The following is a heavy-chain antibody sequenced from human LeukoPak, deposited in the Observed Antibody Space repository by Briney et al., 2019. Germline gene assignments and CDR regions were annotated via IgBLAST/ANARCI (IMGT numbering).Heavy chain of an antibody. J-gene: IGHJ6*02. CDR2: VSGSGSTV. V-gene: IGHV3-11*01. CDR3: ARDTLDYDFWSGYYWGYYYYYGMDV. D-gene: IGHD3-3*01. CDR1: GFTFSDHI. Sequence: GGSLGLSCAASGFTFSDHIMNWVRQLPGKRLEWVAYVSGSGSTVYYADSVKGRFTISRDNAKNSLYLQMNSLRAEDTAVYYCARDTLDYDFWSGYYWGYYYYYGMDVWGQGTTVTVSS.